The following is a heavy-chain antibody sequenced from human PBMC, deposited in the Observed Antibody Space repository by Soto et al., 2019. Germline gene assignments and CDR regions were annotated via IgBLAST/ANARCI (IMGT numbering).Heavy chain of an antibody. CDR3: ARTKYSSSWLYDY. CDR2: IWYDGSNI. V-gene: IGHV3-33*01. D-gene: IGHD6-13*01. Sequence: PGGSLRLSCAASGFTFSNYGMHWVRQAPGKGLEWVAVIWYDGSNIHYADSVRGRFTISRDNSKNTLYLQMNSLRAEDTAVYYCARTKYSSSWLYDYWGQGTLVTVSS. CDR1: GFTFSNYG. J-gene: IGHJ4*02.